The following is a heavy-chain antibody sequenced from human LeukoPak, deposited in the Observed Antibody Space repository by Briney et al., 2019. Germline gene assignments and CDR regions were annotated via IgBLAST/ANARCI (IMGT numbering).Heavy chain of an antibody. CDR2: IYYSGST. J-gene: IGHJ3*02. V-gene: IGHV4-59*08. Sequence: SETLSLTCTVSGVSISSYYWSWIRQPPGKGLEWIGYIYYSGSTNYNPSLKSRVTISVDPCKNQFSLKLSSVTAADTAVYYCARTTLRFRAFDIWGQGTMVTVSS. CDR1: GVSISSYY. D-gene: IGHD1-14*01. CDR3: ARTTLRFRAFDI.